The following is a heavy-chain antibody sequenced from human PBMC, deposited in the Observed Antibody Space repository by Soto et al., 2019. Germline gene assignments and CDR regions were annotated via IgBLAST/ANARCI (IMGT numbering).Heavy chain of an antibody. D-gene: IGHD3-16*01. Sequence: QLQLQESGPGLVKPSETLSLTCTVSGGSISSSSYYWGWIRQPPGKGLAWIGSIYYSGSTDSNPSLTSRVTISVETSKNQFSLKLNSVTAADTAMYYCANSRFGSMVDYWGQGTLVTVSS. CDR1: GGSISSSSYY. CDR3: ANSRFGSMVDY. CDR2: IYYSGST. J-gene: IGHJ4*02. V-gene: IGHV4-39*01.